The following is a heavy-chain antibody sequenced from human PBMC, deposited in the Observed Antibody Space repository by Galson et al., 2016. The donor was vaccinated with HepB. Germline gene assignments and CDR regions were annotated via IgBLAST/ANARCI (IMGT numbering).Heavy chain of an antibody. V-gene: IGHV3-43*01. CDR2: ISWDGRSP. D-gene: IGHD3-10*01. Sequence: SLRLSCAASGFTFDDYTMHWVRQAPGKGLEWVALISWDGRSPDYADSVRGRFTISRDNRQNLLYLQMNDLTSEDTALYYCGKDWGSLWESSGKGMDVWGQATTVIVSS. J-gene: IGHJ6*02. CDR1: GFTFDDYT. CDR3: GKDWGSLWESSGKGMDV.